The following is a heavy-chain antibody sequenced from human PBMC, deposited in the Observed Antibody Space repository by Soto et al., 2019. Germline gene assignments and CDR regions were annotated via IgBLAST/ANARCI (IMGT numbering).Heavy chain of an antibody. D-gene: IGHD1-26*01. J-gene: IGHJ6*02. Sequence: QVPLVQSGAEVKQPGSSVKVSCKASGGTFSSYAISWVRQAPGQGLEWMGGIIPIFGTANYAQKFQGRVTITADESTITAYMELSSLRSEDTAVYYCEVGATIGARDYYYYYAMDVWGQGTTVTVSS. CDR1: GGTFSSYA. CDR3: EVGATIGARDYYYYYAMDV. CDR2: IIPIFGTA. V-gene: IGHV1-69*01.